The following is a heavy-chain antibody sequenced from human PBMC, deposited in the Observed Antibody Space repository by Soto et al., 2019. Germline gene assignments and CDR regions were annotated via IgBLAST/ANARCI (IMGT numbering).Heavy chain of an antibody. Sequence: GGSLRLSCAASGFTFSSYAMSWVRQAPGKGLEWVSAISGSGGSTYYADSVKGRFTISRDNSKNTLYLQMNSLRAEDTAVYYCAKGRVEVIADLYYFDYWGQGTLVTVSS. CDR1: GFTFSSYA. CDR2: ISGSGGST. J-gene: IGHJ4*02. CDR3: AKGRVEVIADLYYFDY. V-gene: IGHV3-23*01. D-gene: IGHD6-13*01.